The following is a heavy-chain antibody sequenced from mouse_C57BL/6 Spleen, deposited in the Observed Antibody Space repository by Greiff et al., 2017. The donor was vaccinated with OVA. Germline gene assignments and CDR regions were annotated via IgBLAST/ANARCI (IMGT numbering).Heavy chain of an antibody. CDR3: ARSGGDDGAAMDY. CDR2: IDPSDSET. J-gene: IGHJ4*01. CDR1: GYTFTSYW. V-gene: IGHV1-52*01. Sequence: QVQLQQPGAELVRPGSSVKLSCKASGYTFTSYWMHWVKQRPIQGLEWIGNIDPSDSETHYNQKFKDKATLTVDKSSSTAYMQRSSLTSEDSAVYICARSGGDDGAAMDYWGQGTSLTVSS. D-gene: IGHD2-2*01.